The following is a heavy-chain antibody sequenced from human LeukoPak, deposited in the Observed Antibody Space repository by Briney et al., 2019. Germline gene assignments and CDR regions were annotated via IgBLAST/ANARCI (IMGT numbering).Heavy chain of an antibody. V-gene: IGHV3-23*01. D-gene: IGHD4-17*01. J-gene: IGHJ4*02. CDR1: GFAFSSFP. CDR3: AKEKPTTTTFDY. CDR2: ISGSGTST. Sequence: GGSLRLSCAASGFAFSSFPMTWVRRAPGKGLEWVSLISGSGTSTYYADSVKGRFTISRDNSKNTLYLQMNSLKVEDTAVYYCAKEKPTTTTFDYWGQGTPVTVSS.